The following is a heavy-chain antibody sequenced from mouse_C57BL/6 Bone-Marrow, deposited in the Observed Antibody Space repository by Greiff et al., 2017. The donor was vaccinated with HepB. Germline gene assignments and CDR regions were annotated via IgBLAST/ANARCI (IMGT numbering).Heavy chain of an antibody. CDR1: GYTFTSYW. Sequence: QVQLQQPGAELVRPGTSVKLSCKASGYTFTSYWMHWVKQRPGQGLEWIGVIDPSDSYTNYNQKFKGKATLTVDTSSSTAYMQLSSLTSEDSAVYYCARLYGLDYWGQGTTLTVSS. J-gene: IGHJ2*01. CDR2: IDPSDSYT. D-gene: IGHD1-1*01. CDR3: ARLYGLDY. V-gene: IGHV1-59*01.